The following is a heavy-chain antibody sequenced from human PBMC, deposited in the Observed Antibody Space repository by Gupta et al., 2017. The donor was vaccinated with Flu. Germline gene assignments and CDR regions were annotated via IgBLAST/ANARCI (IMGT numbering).Heavy chain of an antibody. CDR2: IKSKTDGGTT. D-gene: IGHD1-26*01. CDR3: TTGMSGSYYRNAFDI. V-gene: IGHV3-15*01. Sequence: EVQLVESGGGLVKPGGSLRLSCAASGFTFSNAWMSWVRQAPGKGLEWVGRIKSKTDGGTTDYAAPVKGRFTISRDDSKNTLYLQMNSLKTEDTAVYYCTTGMSGSYYRNAFDIWGQGTMVTVSS. J-gene: IGHJ3*02. CDR1: GFTFSNAW.